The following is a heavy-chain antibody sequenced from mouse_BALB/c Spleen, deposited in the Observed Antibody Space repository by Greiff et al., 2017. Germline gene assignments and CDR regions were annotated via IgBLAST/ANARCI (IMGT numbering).Heavy chain of an antibody. CDR1: GYTFSSYW. CDR3: ARGKYGNYDAMDY. J-gene: IGHJ4*01. V-gene: IGHV1-9*01. D-gene: IGHD2-10*02. CDR2: ILPGSGST. Sequence: VKLMESGAELMKPGASVKISCKATGYTFSSYWIEWVKQRPGHGLEWIGEILPGSGSTNYNEKFKGKATFTADTSSNTAYMQLSSLTSEDSAVYYCARGKYGNYDAMDYWGQGTSVTVSS.